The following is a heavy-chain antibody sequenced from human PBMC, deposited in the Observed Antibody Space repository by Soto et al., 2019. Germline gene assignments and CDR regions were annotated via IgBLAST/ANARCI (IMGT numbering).Heavy chain of an antibody. CDR2: IIDSGGST. CDR1: GFTFSSCA. CDR3: AKGRSYYYYYGVDV. J-gene: IGHJ6*02. V-gene: IGHV3-23*01. Sequence: EVLLLESGGGLVQPGGSLRLSCAASGFTFSSCAMGWVRQAPGKGLEWVSDIIDSGGSTYYADSVKGRFTISRDNSKGTLDLRKSRLGAEDTALYYGAKGRSYYYYYGVDVWGQGTTVPVSS.